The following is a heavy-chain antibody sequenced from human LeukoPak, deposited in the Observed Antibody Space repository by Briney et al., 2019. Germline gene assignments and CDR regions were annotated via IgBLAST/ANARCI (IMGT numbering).Heavy chain of an antibody. J-gene: IGHJ6*04. CDR3: ARQRDYYYGIDV. CDR2: IYSGGST. Sequence: PGGSLRLSCAASGFTVSSNYMSWVRQAPGKGLEWVSVIYSGGSTYYADSVKGRFTISRDSSKNTLYLQMNSLRAEDTAVYYCARQRDYYYGIDVWGKGTTVTVSS. CDR1: GFTVSSNY. V-gene: IGHV3-53*01. D-gene: IGHD6-25*01.